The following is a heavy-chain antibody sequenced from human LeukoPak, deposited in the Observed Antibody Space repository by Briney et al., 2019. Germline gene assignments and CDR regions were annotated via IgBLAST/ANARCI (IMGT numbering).Heavy chain of an antibody. D-gene: IGHD6-13*01. V-gene: IGHV3-23*01. Sequence: GGSLRLSCAASGFTFSSYAMSWVRQAPGKGLEWVSAISGSGGSTCYADSVKGRFTISRDNSKNTLYLQMNSLRAEDTAVYYCAREGPHSSSWYNWFDPWGQGTLVTVSS. CDR2: ISGSGGST. CDR3: AREGPHSSSWYNWFDP. J-gene: IGHJ5*02. CDR1: GFTFSSYA.